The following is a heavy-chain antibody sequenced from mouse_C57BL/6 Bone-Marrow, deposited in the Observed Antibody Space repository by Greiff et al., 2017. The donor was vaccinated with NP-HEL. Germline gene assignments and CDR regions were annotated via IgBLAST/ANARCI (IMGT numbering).Heavy chain of an antibody. J-gene: IGHJ2*01. CDR3: ARNPYYYGSSYGYFDY. CDR2: INPNNGGT. D-gene: IGHD1-1*01. Sequence: QLQQSGPELVKPGASVKMSCKASGYTFTDYNMHWVKQSHGKSLEWIGYINPNNGGTSYNQKFKGKATLTVNKSSSTAYMELRSLTSEDSAVYYCARNPYYYGSSYGYFDYWGQGTTLTVSS. CDR1: GYTFTDYN. V-gene: IGHV1-22*01.